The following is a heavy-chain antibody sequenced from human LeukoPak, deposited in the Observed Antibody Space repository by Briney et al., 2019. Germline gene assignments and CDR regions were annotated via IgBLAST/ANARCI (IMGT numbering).Heavy chain of an antibody. V-gene: IGHV3-23*01. CDR2: TTHSGITT. CDR1: GFSFTDFD. Sequence: GGSRRLSCTASGFSFTDFDMNWVRQAPGKGLEWVSHTTHSGITTHYADSVKGRFTISRDNSKSTLYLQMNSLRAEDTAVYYCAKPVTGSIFDYWGRGTLVTVSS. D-gene: IGHD6-19*01. J-gene: IGHJ4*02. CDR3: AKPVTGSIFDY.